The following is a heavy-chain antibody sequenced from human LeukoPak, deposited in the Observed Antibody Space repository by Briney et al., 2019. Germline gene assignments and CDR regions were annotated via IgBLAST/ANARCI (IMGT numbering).Heavy chain of an antibody. CDR1: GGPISNYN. J-gene: IGHJ4*02. CDR3: ARGDSYGLYFDY. CDR2: LYYSGST. V-gene: IGHV4-59*01. Sequence: SETLSLTCTVSGGPISNYNRSWVRQPPGKGLEWIGYLYYSGSTNYNPSLKSRVTISVDTSKNQFSLKLSSVTAADTAVYYCARGDSYGLYFDYWGQGTLVTVSS. D-gene: IGHD5-18*01.